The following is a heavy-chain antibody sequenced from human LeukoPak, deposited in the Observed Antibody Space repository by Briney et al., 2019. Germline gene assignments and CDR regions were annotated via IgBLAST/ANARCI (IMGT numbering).Heavy chain of an antibody. CDR3: ARWYTSGWV. CDR2: ISAYNANT. Sequence: ASVRVSCKASTYTFSNYGIAWVRQAPGQGLEWMGWISAYNANTIYAQKLQGRVTMTTDTSTSTAYMDLRSLRSDDTAVYYCARWYTSGWVWGQGTTVTVSS. D-gene: IGHD6-19*01. J-gene: IGHJ6*02. V-gene: IGHV1-18*01. CDR1: TYTFSNYG.